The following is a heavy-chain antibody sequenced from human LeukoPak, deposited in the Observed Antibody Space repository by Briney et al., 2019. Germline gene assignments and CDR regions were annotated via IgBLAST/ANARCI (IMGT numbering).Heavy chain of an antibody. J-gene: IGHJ4*02. CDR3: ARVAKERVGGVYYFDY. Sequence: PGGSLRLSCAASGFTFSDYEMHWVRHATGKGREWVSAIGTAGDTYYTGSVKGRFTISRENAKNSLYLQMNSLRAGDTGVYYCARVAKERVGGVYYFDYWGQGTLVTVSS. CDR2: IGTAGDT. V-gene: IGHV3-13*01. D-gene: IGHD1-1*01. CDR1: GFTFSDYE.